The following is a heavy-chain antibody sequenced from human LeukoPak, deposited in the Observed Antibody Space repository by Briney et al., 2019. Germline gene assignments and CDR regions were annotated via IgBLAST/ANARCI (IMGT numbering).Heavy chain of an antibody. Sequence: PGGSLRLSCAASGFTFNSYGMHWVRQAPGKGLEWVSAISGSGGSTYYADSVKGRFTISRDNSKNTLYLQMNSLRVEDTAVYYCAKDFGSSDFDYWGQGTLVTVSS. D-gene: IGHD3-22*01. CDR1: GFTFNSYG. V-gene: IGHV3-23*01. CDR3: AKDFGSSDFDY. CDR2: ISGSGGST. J-gene: IGHJ4*02.